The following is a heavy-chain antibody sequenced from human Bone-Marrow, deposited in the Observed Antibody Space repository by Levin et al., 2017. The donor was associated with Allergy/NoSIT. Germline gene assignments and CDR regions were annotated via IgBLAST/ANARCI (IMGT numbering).Heavy chain of an antibody. D-gene: IGHD4-17*01. Sequence: SETLSLTCSVSGGSIIISDYFWGWIRQPPGKGLEWIGTISYSGRTYQNPSLKSRVTISRDTSKTQFSLKLTSVTAADTAVYFCVSAVTTDSDAFDVRGQGTLVTVSS. CDR2: ISYSGRT. V-gene: IGHV4-39*01. CDR3: VSAVTTDSDAFDV. J-gene: IGHJ3*01. CDR1: GGSIIISDYF.